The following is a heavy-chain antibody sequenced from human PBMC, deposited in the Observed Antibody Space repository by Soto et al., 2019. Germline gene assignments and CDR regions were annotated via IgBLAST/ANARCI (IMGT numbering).Heavy chain of an antibody. J-gene: IGHJ6*02. CDR3: ARDRGYDAHDYYYNAMDG. Sequence: GGSLRLSCISSGFTFRTYTMNWVRQAPGKGLEWVSGIRGFSPYTFYAESVKGRFTISRDNAKNSLYLQMNSLRAEDTAVYYCARDRGYDAHDYYYNAMDGWGQGTKVTVYS. V-gene: IGHV3-21*01. CDR1: GFTFRTYT. D-gene: IGHD2-15*01. CDR2: IRGFSPYT.